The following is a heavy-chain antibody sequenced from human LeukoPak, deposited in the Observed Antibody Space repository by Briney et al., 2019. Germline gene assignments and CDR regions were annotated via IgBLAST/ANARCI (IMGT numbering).Heavy chain of an antibody. V-gene: IGHV3-7*01. CDR2: IKPDGSQN. CDR3: ARGISCDF. Sequence: PGGSLRLSCAASGFTFRNYGMSWVRQAPGKGLEWVANIKPDGSQNYYVDSLKGRFTMSRDNAKSSLFLQMNSLRAEDTAVYYCARGISCDFWGQGTMVTVSS. D-gene: IGHD3-10*01. CDR1: GFTFRNYG. J-gene: IGHJ3*01.